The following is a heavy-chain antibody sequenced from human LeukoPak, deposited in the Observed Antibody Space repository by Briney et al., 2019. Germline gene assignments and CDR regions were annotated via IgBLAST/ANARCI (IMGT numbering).Heavy chain of an antibody. J-gene: IGHJ4*02. V-gene: IGHV4-34*01. CDR1: GGSFSGYY. Sequence: KPSETPSLTCAVYGGSFSGYYWSWIRQPPGKGLEWIGEINHSGSTNYNPSLKSRVTISVDTSKNQFSLKLSSVTAADTAVYYCARGYCSSTSCYLGHDYWGQGTLVTVSS. CDR2: INHSGST. D-gene: IGHD2-2*01. CDR3: ARGYCSSTSCYLGHDY.